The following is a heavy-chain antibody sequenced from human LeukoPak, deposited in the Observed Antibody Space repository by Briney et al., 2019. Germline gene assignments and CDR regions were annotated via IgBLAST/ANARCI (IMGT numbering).Heavy chain of an antibody. Sequence: PSETLSLTCTVSGGSISSYYWSWVRQPPGQGLGRIGHIYISGSTNYNPSRKSRVTISVDTYKNQYALKLCSVAAADRAVYYCARLIAAGVNYYYYYYMDVGGKGTTVSVS. CDR2: IYISGST. V-gene: IGHV4-4*09. J-gene: IGHJ6*03. CDR3: ARLIAAGVNYYYYYYMDV. CDR1: GGSISSYY. D-gene: IGHD6-13*01.